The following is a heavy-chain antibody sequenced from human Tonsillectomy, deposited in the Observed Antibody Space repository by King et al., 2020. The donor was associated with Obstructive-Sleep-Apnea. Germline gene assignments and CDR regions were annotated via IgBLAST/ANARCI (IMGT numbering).Heavy chain of an antibody. CDR1: GFTFSSYW. J-gene: IGHJ4*02. Sequence: VQLVESGGGLVQPGGSLRLSCAASGFTFSSYWMHWVRQAPGKGLVWVSRIHTDGSTTTYADSVKGRFTISRDNARNTLYLQMNSPRAEDTAVYYCARYGSGSYYNPPFVYWGQGTLVTVSS. V-gene: IGHV3-74*01. CDR2: IHTDGSTT. CDR3: ARYGSGSYYNPPFVY. D-gene: IGHD3-10*01.